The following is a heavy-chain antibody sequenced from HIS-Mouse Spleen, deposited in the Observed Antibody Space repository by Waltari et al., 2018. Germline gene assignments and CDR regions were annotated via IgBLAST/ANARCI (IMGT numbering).Heavy chain of an antibody. CDR2: INPNSGGT. CDR3: ARATGIAAAYDAFDI. Sequence: QVQLVQSGAEVKKPGASVKVPCKASGYTFTGYYMHWVRQDPGQGLEWMGWINPNSGGTNYAQKFQGRFTMTRDTSISTAYMELSRLRSDDTAVYYCARATGIAAAYDAFDIWGQGTMVTVSS. D-gene: IGHD6-13*01. V-gene: IGHV1-2*02. J-gene: IGHJ3*02. CDR1: GYTFTGYY.